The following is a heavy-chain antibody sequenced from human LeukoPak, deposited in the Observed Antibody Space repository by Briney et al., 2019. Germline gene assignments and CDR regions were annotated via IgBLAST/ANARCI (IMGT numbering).Heavy chain of an antibody. Sequence: SETLSLTCTVSGGSISSYYWSWIRQPPGKGLEWIGYIYHSGSTYYNPSLKSRVTISVDRSKNQFSLKLSSVTAADTAVYYYARATPTYSSSSIYYYYMDVWGKGTTVTVSS. CDR1: GGSISSYY. D-gene: IGHD6-6*01. V-gene: IGHV4-59*12. CDR3: ARATPTYSSSSIYYYYMDV. J-gene: IGHJ6*03. CDR2: IYHSGST.